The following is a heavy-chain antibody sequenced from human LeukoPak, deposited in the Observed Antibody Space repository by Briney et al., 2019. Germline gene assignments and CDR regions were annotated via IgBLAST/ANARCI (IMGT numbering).Heavy chain of an antibody. Sequence: GGSRRLSCAASGFAFNFYAMSWVRQAPGEGLQWVSTINTNGINTYYADSVRGRFTISRDNSKDTLYLQLNSLRAEDTAIYSCAKPISGGLAVSADWFDPWGQGNLVIVSS. CDR2: INTNGINT. CDR1: GFAFNFYA. V-gene: IGHV3-23*05. J-gene: IGHJ5*02. D-gene: IGHD6-19*01. CDR3: AKPISGGLAVSADWFDP.